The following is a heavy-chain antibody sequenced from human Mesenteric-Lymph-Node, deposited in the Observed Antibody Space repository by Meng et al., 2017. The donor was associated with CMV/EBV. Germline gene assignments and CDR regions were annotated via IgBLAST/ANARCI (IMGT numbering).Heavy chain of an antibody. CDR2: ISWNSGII. V-gene: IGHV3-9*01. J-gene: IGHJ6*02. Sequence: SLKISCAASGFSFDGYARHWVRQAPGKGLEWVSGISWNSGIIDYADSVKGRFTISRDNAKNSLYLQWNSLKTEDTAFYYCGTVGISGSRWYHHGMDVWGQGTTVTVSS. D-gene: IGHD4-23*01. CDR3: GTVGISGSRWYHHGMDV. CDR1: GFSFDGYA.